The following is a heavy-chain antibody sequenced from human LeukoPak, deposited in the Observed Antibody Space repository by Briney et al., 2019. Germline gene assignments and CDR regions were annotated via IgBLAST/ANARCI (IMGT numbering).Heavy chain of an antibody. CDR3: ATPRIVGADWDAFDI. D-gene: IGHD1-26*01. J-gene: IGHJ3*02. CDR2: TNPNSGGT. CDR1: GYTFTGYY. Sequence: ASVKVSCKASGYTFTGYYMHWVRQAPGQGLEWMGWTNPNSGGTNYAQKFQGRVTMTRDTSISTAYMELSRLRSEDTAVYYCATPRIVGADWDAFDIWGQGTMVTVSS. V-gene: IGHV1-2*02.